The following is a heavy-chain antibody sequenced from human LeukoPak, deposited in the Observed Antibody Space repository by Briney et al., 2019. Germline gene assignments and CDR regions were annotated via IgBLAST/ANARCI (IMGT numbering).Heavy chain of an antibody. V-gene: IGHV3-21*01. J-gene: IGHJ4*02. CDR1: GFTFSSYS. Sequence: GGSLRLSCAASGFTFSSYSMNWVRQAPGKGLEWVSSISSSSSYIYYADSVKGRFTISRDNAKNSLYLQMNSLRAEDTAVYYCARDRLRFLEWLTTFDYWGQGTLVTVSS. CDR3: ARDRLRFLEWLTTFDY. CDR2: ISSSSSYI. D-gene: IGHD3-3*01.